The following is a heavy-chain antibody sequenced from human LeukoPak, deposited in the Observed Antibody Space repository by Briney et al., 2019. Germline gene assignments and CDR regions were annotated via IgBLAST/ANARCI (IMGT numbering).Heavy chain of an antibody. CDR1: GFTLSSYG. CDR2: ISYDGSNK. CDR3: AKDLYSSGWYRVNYYYYGMDV. J-gene: IGHJ6*02. V-gene: IGHV3-30*18. Sequence: GGSLRLSCAASGFTLSSYGMHWVRQAPGKGLEWVAVISYDGSNKYYADSVKGRFTISRDNSKNTLYLQMNSLRAGDTAVYYCAKDLYSSGWYRVNYYYYGMDVWGQGTTVTVSS. D-gene: IGHD6-19*01.